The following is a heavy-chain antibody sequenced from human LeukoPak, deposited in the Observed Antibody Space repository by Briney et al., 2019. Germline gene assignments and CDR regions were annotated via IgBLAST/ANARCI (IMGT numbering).Heavy chain of an antibody. V-gene: IGHV3-30*03. CDR3: ARGIPADY. D-gene: IGHD2-21*01. CDR2: ISYDGSNK. Sequence: GGSLRLSCAASGFTFSSYSMNWVRQAPGKGLEWVAVISYDGSNKYYADSVKGRFTISRDSSKNTLYLQMNSLRAEDTAVYYCARGIPADYWGQGTLVTVSS. CDR1: GFTFSSYS. J-gene: IGHJ4*02.